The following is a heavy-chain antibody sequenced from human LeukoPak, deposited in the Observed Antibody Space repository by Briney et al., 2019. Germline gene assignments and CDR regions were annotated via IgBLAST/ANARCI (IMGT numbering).Heavy chain of an antibody. CDR3: ARVVPDTAMVTDPWFDP. D-gene: IGHD5-18*01. J-gene: IGHJ5*02. CDR2: IYYSGST. CDR1: GGSISSYY. Sequence: SETLSLTCTVSGGSISSYYWSWIRQPPGKGLEWIGYIYYSGSTNYNPSLKSRVTISVDTSKNQFSLKLSSVTAADTAVYYCARVVPDTAMVTDPWFDPWAREPWSPSPQ. V-gene: IGHV4-59*01.